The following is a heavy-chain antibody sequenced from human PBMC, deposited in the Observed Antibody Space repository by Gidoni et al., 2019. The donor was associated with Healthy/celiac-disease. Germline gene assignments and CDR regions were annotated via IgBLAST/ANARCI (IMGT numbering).Heavy chain of an antibody. CDR1: GGSISSYY. D-gene: IGHD4-17*01. V-gene: IGHV4-59*01. J-gene: IGHJ4*02. CDR3: AREPNGDYGDY. CDR2: IYYSGST. Sequence: QVQLQESGPGLVKPSETLSLTCTVSGGSISSYYWSWIRQPPGKGLEWIGYIYYSGSTNYTPSLKSRVTISVDTSKNQFSLKLSSVTAADTAVYYCAREPNGDYGDYWGQGTLVTVSS.